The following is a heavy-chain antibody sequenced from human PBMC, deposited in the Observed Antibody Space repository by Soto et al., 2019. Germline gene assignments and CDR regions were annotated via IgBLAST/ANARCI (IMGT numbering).Heavy chain of an antibody. J-gene: IGHJ4*01. Sequence: SVKVSCKASGFTFTSSAVQWVRQARGQRLEWIGWIVVGSGNTNYAQKFQERVTITRDMSTSTAYMELSSLRSEDTAVYYCARNMMDYDILTGYYMAYYFVYWSQ. V-gene: IGHV1-58*01. D-gene: IGHD3-9*01. CDR2: IVVGSGNT. CDR1: GFTFTSSA. CDR3: ARNMMDYDILTGYYMAYYFVY.